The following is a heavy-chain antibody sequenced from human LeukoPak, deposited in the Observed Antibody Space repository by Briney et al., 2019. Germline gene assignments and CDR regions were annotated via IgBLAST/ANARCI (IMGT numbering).Heavy chain of an antibody. V-gene: IGHV4-39*01. CDR1: GGSISSSSYY. CDR3: ARSPFWFLTGYYLYFDY. D-gene: IGHD3-9*01. J-gene: IGHJ4*02. CDR2: IYYSGST. Sequence: SETLSLTCTVSGGSISSSSYYWGWIRQPPGKGLEWIGSIYYSGSTYYNPSLKSRVTISVDTSKNQFSLKLSSVTAADTAVYYCARSPFWFLTGYYLYFDYWGQGTLVTVSS.